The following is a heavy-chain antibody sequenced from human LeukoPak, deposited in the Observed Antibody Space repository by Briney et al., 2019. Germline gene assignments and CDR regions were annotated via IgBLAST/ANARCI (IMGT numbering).Heavy chain of an antibody. Sequence: ASVKVSCKASGYTFTNYDINWVRQAIGQGLEWMGWINPKSGYTGYAQKFQGRVTMTRDTSISTAYMELGSLRSEDTAVYYCARVTGSIDYWGQGTLVTVSS. V-gene: IGHV1-8*01. CDR3: ARVTGSIDY. J-gene: IGHJ4*02. CDR2: INPKSGYT. D-gene: IGHD1-26*01. CDR1: GYTFTNYD.